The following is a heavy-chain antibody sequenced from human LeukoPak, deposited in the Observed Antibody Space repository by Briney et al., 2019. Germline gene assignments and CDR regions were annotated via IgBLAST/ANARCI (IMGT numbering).Heavy chain of an antibody. Sequence: SETLSLTCTVSGASINAFHWTWFRQPAGKGLEWIGLIYSSGSSLLNPSLKSRVAMSVDLTKNQLSLKLTSVTAADTAMYYCARKDGDYWGRGTLVAVSS. CDR3: ARKDGDY. CDR1: GASINAFH. J-gene: IGHJ4*02. CDR2: IYSSGSS. V-gene: IGHV4-4*07.